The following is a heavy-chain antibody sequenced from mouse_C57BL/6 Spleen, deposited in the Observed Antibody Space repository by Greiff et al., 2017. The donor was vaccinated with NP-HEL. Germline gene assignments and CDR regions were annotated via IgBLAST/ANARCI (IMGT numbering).Heavy chain of an antibody. CDR2: IRNKANGYTT. J-gene: IGHJ3*01. CDR1: GFTFTDYY. V-gene: IGHV7-3*01. CDR3: ARSQIYYGRGFAY. D-gene: IGHD2-1*01. Sequence: EVQLVESGGGLVQPGGSLSLSCAASGFTFTDYYMSWVRQPPGKALEWLGFIRNKANGYTTEYSASVKGRFTISRDNSQSSLYLQMNALRAEDSATYDCARSQIYYGRGFAYWGQGTLVTVSA.